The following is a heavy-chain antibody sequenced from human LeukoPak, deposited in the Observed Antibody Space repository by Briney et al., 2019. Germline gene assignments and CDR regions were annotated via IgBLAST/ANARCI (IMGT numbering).Heavy chain of an antibody. CDR3: ARGAAVAGPLDY. Sequence: SETLSLTCIVSGGSISSYYWNWIRQPAGMGLEWIGRIYTTGTTNYNPSLKSRVTMSVDTSKNQFSLNLNSVTAADTAVYYCARGAAVAGPLDYWGQGTLVTVSS. J-gene: IGHJ4*02. CDR1: GGSISSYY. V-gene: IGHV4-4*07. CDR2: IYTTGTT. D-gene: IGHD6-19*01.